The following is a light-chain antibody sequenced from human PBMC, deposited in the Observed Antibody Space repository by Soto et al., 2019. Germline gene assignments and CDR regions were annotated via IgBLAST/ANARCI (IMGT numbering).Light chain of an antibody. CDR1: QSVLYSSNNKNY. Sequence: DIVMTQSPDSLAVSLGERATINCKSSQSVLYSSNNKNYLAWYQQKPGQPPKLLIYWASTRESGVPDRCSGSGSGTEFTLTISSLQAEDAALYYCQQYYSTPWTFGQGTKVEIK. V-gene: IGKV4-1*01. J-gene: IGKJ1*01. CDR2: WAS. CDR3: QQYYSTPWT.